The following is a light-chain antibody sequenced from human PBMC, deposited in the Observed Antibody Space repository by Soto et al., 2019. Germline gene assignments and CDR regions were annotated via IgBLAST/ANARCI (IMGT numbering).Light chain of an antibody. Sequence: QPVLTQPASVSGTPGQSITIPCTGNSGDVGGYNLVSWYQQHPGKAPKFMVYEVTERPSGVSSRFSGSKSGNTASLTISGLHPDDEADYYCCSYAGNSEVFGTGTKVTVL. CDR2: EVT. V-gene: IGLV2-23*02. CDR1: SGDVGGYNL. J-gene: IGLJ1*01. CDR3: CSYAGNSEV.